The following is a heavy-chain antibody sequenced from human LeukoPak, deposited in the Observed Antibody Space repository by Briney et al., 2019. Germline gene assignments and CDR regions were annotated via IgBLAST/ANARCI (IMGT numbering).Heavy chain of an antibody. CDR3: AKDHRRAYYGPGTGLVY. CDR2: LSYDGSNE. V-gene: IGHV3-30*18. CDR1: GFIFSDYG. Sequence: PGGSLRLSCAASGFIFSDYGMHWVRQAPGKGLEWVAVLSYDGSNEYYADSVKGRFTISRDNSKNTLHLQMNSLRAEDTAVYYCAKDHRRAYYGPGTGLVYWGQGTLVTVSS. D-gene: IGHD3-10*01. J-gene: IGHJ4*02.